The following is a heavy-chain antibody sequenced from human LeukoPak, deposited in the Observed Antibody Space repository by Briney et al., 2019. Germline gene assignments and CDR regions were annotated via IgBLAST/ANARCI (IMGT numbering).Heavy chain of an antibody. CDR1: GGSISSGDYY. V-gene: IGHV4-30-4*01. J-gene: IGHJ5*02. Sequence: SETLSLTCTVSGGSISSGDYYWSWIRQPPGKGLEWIGYIYYSGSTYYNPSLKSRVTISVDTSKNQFSLELSSVTAADTAVYYCASTKLRYFDWPPVESWFDPWGQGTLVTVSS. CDR2: IYYSGST. D-gene: IGHD3-9*01. CDR3: ASTKLRYFDWPPVESWFDP.